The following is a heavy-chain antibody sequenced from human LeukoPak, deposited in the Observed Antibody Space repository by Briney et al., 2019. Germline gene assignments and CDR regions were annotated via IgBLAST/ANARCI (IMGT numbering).Heavy chain of an antibody. Sequence: ASVKVSCKASGYTFTSYDINWVRQATGQGLEWMGWMNPNSGNTGYAQKFQGRVTITRDTSISTAYMELSRLRSDDTAVYYCARDRGYSSGWYYNYWGQGTLVTVSS. J-gene: IGHJ4*02. V-gene: IGHV1-8*01. CDR2: MNPNSGNT. CDR3: ARDRGYSSGWYYNY. D-gene: IGHD6-19*01. CDR1: GYTFTSYD.